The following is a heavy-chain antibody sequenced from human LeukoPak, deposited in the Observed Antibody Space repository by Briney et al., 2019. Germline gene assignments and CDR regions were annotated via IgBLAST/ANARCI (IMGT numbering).Heavy chain of an antibody. D-gene: IGHD1-26*01. CDR3: ASAHSGYYYYYGMDV. Sequence: GRSLRLSCAASGFTFSSYGIHWVRQAPGKGLEWVTVIWYDGSNKYYADSVKGRFTISRDNSKNTLYLQMNSLRAEDTAVYYCASAHSGYYYYYGMDVWGQGTTVTVSS. CDR2: IWYDGSNK. CDR1: GFTFSSYG. J-gene: IGHJ6*02. V-gene: IGHV3-33*01.